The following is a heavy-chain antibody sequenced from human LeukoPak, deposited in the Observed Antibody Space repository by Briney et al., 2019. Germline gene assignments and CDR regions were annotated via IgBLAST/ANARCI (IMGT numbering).Heavy chain of an antibody. J-gene: IGHJ4*02. CDR3: ARMYDSSGYYSY. CDR1: GFIFSNSG. CDR2: ISYDGSNK. Sequence: GGSLRLSCAASGFIFSNSGMHWVRQAPGKGLEWVAVISYDGSNKYYADSVKGRFTISRDNSKNTLYLQMNSLRAEDTAVYYCARMYDSSGYYSYWGQGTLVTVSS. V-gene: IGHV3-30*19. D-gene: IGHD3-22*01.